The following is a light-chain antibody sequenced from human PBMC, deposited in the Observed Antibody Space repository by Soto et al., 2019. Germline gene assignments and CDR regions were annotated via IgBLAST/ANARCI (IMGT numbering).Light chain of an antibody. CDR2: DAS. J-gene: IGKJ1*01. Sequence: IVLTQSPATLSVSPGERATLSCRASQSVSSYLAWYQQKPGQAPRLLIYDASTRHSGIPARFSGSGSGTEFTLTISSLQSEDFAAYYCQQYHNWPTTFGQGTKVDIK. V-gene: IGKV3-15*01. CDR3: QQYHNWPTT. CDR1: QSVSSY.